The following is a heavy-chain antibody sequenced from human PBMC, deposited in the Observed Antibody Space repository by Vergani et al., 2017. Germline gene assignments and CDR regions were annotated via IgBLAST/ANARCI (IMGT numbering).Heavy chain of an antibody. J-gene: IGHJ6*03. CDR3: AKAYCSSTSCSFYYYMDV. V-gene: IGHV3-30*18. D-gene: IGHD2-2*01. Sequence: HVQMVESGGGVVQPGRSLRLSCAVSGFRFSDYGMHWVRQAPGRGLEWVALISYDGDTTYYEDSVKGRFTISRDNSKNTLYLEMNALRAEDTAVYYCAKAYCSSTSCSFYYYMDVWGKGTTVTVSS. CDR1: GFRFSDYG. CDR2: ISYDGDTT.